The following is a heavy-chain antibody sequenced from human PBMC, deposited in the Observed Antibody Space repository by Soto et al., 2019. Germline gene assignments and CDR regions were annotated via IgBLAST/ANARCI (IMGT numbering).Heavy chain of an antibody. Sequence: PSETLSLTCTVSGGSISSSSYYWGRIRHPPGKGLEWIGSIYYSGNTYYNPSLKSRVTISVDTSKNQFSLKLSSVTAADTAVYYCARHQSHSSSYVDPWGQGTLVTVSS. CDR1: GGSISSSSYY. V-gene: IGHV4-39*01. CDR2: IYYSGNT. D-gene: IGHD6-13*01. J-gene: IGHJ5*02. CDR3: ARHQSHSSSYVDP.